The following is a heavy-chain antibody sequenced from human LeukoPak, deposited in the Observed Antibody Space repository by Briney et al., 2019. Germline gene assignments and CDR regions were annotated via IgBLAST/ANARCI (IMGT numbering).Heavy chain of an antibody. J-gene: IGHJ5*02. CDR1: GYSISSSNW. Sequence: SDTLSLTCAVSGYSISSSNWWGWIRQPPGKGLEWIGYIYYSGSTYYNPSLKSRVTMSVDTSKNQFSLKLSSVTAADTAVYYCARGYNWNDGGGWFDPWGQGTLVTVSS. CDR2: IYYSGST. D-gene: IGHD1-1*01. V-gene: IGHV4-28*03. CDR3: ARGYNWNDGGGWFDP.